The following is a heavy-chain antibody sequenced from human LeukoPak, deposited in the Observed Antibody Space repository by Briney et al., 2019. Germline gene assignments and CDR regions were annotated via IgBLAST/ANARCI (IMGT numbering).Heavy chain of an antibody. Sequence: SVKVSCKASGGTFISYAISWVRQAPGQGLEWMGGIIPIFGTANYAQKFQGRVTITADEFTSTAYMELSSLRSEDTAVYYCARDSQLGMITGTTVRTYYYYGMDVWGQGTTVTVSS. CDR3: ARDSQLGMITGTTVRTYYYYGMDV. D-gene: IGHD1-7*01. J-gene: IGHJ6*02. V-gene: IGHV1-69*01. CDR2: IIPIFGTA. CDR1: GGTFISYA.